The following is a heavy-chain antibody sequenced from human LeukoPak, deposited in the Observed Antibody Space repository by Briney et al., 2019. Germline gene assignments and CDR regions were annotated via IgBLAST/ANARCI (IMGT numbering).Heavy chain of an antibody. CDR1: GFTVSSNY. J-gene: IGHJ4*02. CDR2: IYSGGST. Sequence: PGGSLRLSCAASGFTVSSNYMSWVRQAPGKGLEWVSVIYSGGSTYYADSVKGRFTISRDNSKNTLNLQMNSLRAGDAAVYYCARGYSSDNWGQGTLVTVSS. CDR3: ARGYSSDN. D-gene: IGHD2-21*01. V-gene: IGHV3-66*01.